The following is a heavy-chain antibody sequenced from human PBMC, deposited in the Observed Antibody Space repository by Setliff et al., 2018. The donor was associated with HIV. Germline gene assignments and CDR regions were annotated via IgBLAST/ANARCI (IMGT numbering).Heavy chain of an antibody. V-gene: IGHV4-38-2*01. J-gene: IGHJ4*02. D-gene: IGHD2-15*01. Sequence: SETLSLTCAVSGYSISSGYYWGWIRQTPGKGLEWIGSIYHVGRAFYSPSLESRVSISVDTSKNQFSLRLTSVTAADTAVYYCARLLGRTVVVINAGFDYWGQGTLVTVS. CDR1: GYSISSGYY. CDR2: IYHVGRA. CDR3: ARLLGRTVVVINAGFDY.